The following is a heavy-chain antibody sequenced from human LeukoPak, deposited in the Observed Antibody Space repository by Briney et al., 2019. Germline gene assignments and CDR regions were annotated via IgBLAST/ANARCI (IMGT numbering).Heavy chain of an antibody. Sequence: ASVKVSCKASGGTFSSYAISWVRQAPGQGLEWMGGIIPIFGTANYAQKFQGRVTITTDESTSTAYMELSSLRSEDTAAYYCARDNYAGANWFDPWGQGTLVTVSS. CDR2: IIPIFGTA. J-gene: IGHJ5*02. CDR1: GGTFSSYA. V-gene: IGHV1-69*05. D-gene: IGHD1-7*01. CDR3: ARDNYAGANWFDP.